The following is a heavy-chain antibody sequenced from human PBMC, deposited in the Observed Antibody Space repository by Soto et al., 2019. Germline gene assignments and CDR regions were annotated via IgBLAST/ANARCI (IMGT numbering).Heavy chain of an antibody. J-gene: IGHJ4*02. CDR1: GCTISSSNS. CDR3: ATKLGSDSSGLDY. D-gene: IGHD3-22*01. CDR2: IYHSGST. Sequence: SDTPSLTFAVPGCTISSSNSWCWFRQPPGKGLEWIGEIYHSGSTNYNPSLKSRVTISVDKSKNQFSLKLSSVTAADTAVYYCATKLGSDSSGLDYWGQGTLVTVSS. V-gene: IGHV4-4*02.